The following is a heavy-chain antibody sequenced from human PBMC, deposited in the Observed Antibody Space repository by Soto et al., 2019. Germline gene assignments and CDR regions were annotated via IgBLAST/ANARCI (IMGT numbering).Heavy chain of an antibody. J-gene: IGHJ6*03. CDR2: ISWNSGSI. Sequence: EVKLVESGGGLVQPGRSLRLSCAASGFTFDDYAMHWVRQAPGKGLEWVSGISWNSGSIGYADSVKGRFTISRDNAKNSLYLQMNRLRAEDTALYYCAKDGSPDILTGYYKPYCCMDVWGKGTTVTVSS. V-gene: IGHV3-9*01. CDR1: GFTFDDYA. CDR3: AKDGSPDILTGYYKPYCCMDV. D-gene: IGHD3-9*01.